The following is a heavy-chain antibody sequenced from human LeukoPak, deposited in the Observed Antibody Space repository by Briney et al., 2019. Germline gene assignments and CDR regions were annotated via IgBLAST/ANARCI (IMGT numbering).Heavy chain of an antibody. CDR3: APDYGAAGNWFDP. CDR1: GYTFTGYY. Sequence: ASVKVSCKASGYTFTGYYMHWVRQAPGQGLEWMGWMNPNSGGTNYAQKFQGRVTMTRDTSNSTAYMELSRLRSDDTAVYYCAPDYGAAGNWFDPWGHGTLVT. V-gene: IGHV1-2*02. J-gene: IGHJ5*02. CDR2: MNPNSGGT. D-gene: IGHD4-17*01.